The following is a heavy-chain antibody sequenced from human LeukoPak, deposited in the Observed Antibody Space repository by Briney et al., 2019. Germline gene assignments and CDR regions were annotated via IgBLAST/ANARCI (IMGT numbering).Heavy chain of an antibody. CDR1: GFTVSSNS. V-gene: IGHV3-53*01. J-gene: IGHJ4*02. CDR3: ARDLHPGLTGYFDY. Sequence: GGSLRLSCTVSGFTVSSNSMSWVRQAPGKGLEWVSFIYSSVTHYSDSVKGRFTISRDNSKNTLYLQMNSLRAEDTAVYYCARDLHPGLTGYFDYWGQGTLVTVSS. D-gene: IGHD1-14*01. CDR2: IYSSVT.